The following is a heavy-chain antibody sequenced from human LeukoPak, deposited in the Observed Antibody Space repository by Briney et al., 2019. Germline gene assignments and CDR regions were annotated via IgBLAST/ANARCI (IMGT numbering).Heavy chain of an antibody. J-gene: IGHJ4*02. CDR3: AKVSYSGYDTGDY. D-gene: IGHD5-12*01. CDR1: GFTFSSYA. Sequence: GRSLRLSCAASGFTFSSYAMSWVRQAPGKGLEWVSAISGSGGSTYYADSVKGRFTISRDNSKNTLYLQMNSLRAEDTAVYYCAKVSYSGYDTGDYWGQGTLVTVSS. V-gene: IGHV3-23*01. CDR2: ISGSGGST.